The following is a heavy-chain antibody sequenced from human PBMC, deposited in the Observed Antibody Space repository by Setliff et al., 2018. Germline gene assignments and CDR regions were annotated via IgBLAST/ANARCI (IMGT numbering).Heavy chain of an antibody. CDR1: GYFISSGYY. V-gene: IGHV4-38-2*01. J-gene: IGHJ6*02. D-gene: IGHD6-13*01. Sequence: SETLSLTCAVSGYFISSGYYWGWIRQPPGKGLEWIGSIYHSGSTYYNPSLKSRVTISVDTSKKQFSLKLSSVTAADTAVYYCARSAGYSSSWYNYYYGMDVWGQGTTVTVSS. CDR2: IYHSGST. CDR3: ARSAGYSSSWYNYYYGMDV.